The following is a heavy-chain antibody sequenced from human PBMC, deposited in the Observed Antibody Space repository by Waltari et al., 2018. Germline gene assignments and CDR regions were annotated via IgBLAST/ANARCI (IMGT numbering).Heavy chain of an antibody. D-gene: IGHD5-18*01. CDR3: AREGDTAMVTGFDY. J-gene: IGHJ4*02. CDR2: IIPILGIA. CDR1: GGTFSSYT. V-gene: IGHV1-69*08. Sequence: QVQLVQSGAEVKKPGSSVKVSCKASGGTFSSYTISWVRQAPGQWLEWMGRIIPILGIANYAQKFQCRVTITADKSTSTAYMELSSLRSEDTAVYYCAREGDTAMVTGFDYWGQGTLVTVSS.